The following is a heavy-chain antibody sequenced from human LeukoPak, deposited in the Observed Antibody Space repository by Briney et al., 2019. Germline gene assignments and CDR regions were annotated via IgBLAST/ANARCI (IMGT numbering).Heavy chain of an antibody. Sequence: PGGSLRLSCAASGFTFSSYWMSWVRQAPGKGLEWVANIKQDGSEKYYVDSVKGRFTISRDNAKNSLYLQMNSLRAEDTAVYYCARGRWGSGSYPHLDYWGQGTLVTVSS. D-gene: IGHD3-10*01. V-gene: IGHV3-7*01. J-gene: IGHJ4*02. CDR3: ARGRWGSGSYPHLDY. CDR1: GFTFSSYW. CDR2: IKQDGSEK.